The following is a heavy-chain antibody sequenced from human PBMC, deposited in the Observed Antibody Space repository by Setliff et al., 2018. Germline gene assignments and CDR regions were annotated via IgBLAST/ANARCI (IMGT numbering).Heavy chain of an antibody. CDR2: IWYDGSYT. J-gene: IGHJ3*02. CDR3: AGDPPYSGYAFHI. Sequence: GGSLRLSCEASGFSFSNYAMNWVRQAPGKGLEWVAYIWYDGSYTYYTGSVKGRFTISRDNSRNTVYLQMNSLRAEDTAVYYCAGDPPYSGYAFHIWGQGTMVTVSS. CDR1: GFSFSNYA. D-gene: IGHD5-12*01. V-gene: IGHV3-33*08.